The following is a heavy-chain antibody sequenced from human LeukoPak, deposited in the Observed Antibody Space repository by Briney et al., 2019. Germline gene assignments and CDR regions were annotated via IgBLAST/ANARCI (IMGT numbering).Heavy chain of an antibody. CDR3: ARLVVGEAHDGFDI. Sequence: GGPLRLSSAASGFPFITYDMHWVRQPTGKGLEWVSTIGTAGDTYYPRSVKDRFTISRDNAKNSLYLQMDSLRAGDTAVYYCARLVVGEAHDGFDIWGQGTMVTVSS. D-gene: IGHD2-21*01. V-gene: IGHV3-13*04. CDR1: GFPFITYD. J-gene: IGHJ3*02. CDR2: IGTAGDT.